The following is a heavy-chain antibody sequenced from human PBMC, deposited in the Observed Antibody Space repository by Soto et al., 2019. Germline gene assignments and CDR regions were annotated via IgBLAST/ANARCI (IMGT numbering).Heavy chain of an antibody. J-gene: IGHJ3*01. D-gene: IGHD2-21*01. CDR1: GLTVSSNY. Sequence: VQLVESGGGLVQPGRSLRLSCAASGLTVSSNYMKWVRQAPGKGLEWLSVLYSGAGTYYADSVKDRFTISRDNSKNTLYLQLNSLRAEDTAIYYCARECGGDCSNAFDLWGQGTMVTVSP. CDR3: ARECGGDCSNAFDL. CDR2: LYSGAGT. V-gene: IGHV3-66*01.